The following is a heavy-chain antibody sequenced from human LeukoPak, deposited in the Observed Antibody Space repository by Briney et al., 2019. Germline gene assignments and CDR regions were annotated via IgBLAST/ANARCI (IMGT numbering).Heavy chain of an antibody. Sequence: GGSLRLSCATSGFTFTTFWMHWVRQAPGKGLEWVSGINWNGGSTGYADSVKGRFTISRDNAKNSLYLQMNSLRAEDTALYYCARTQRVGWIAARPKKYFDYWGQGTLVTVSS. V-gene: IGHV3-20*04. CDR2: INWNGGST. CDR1: GFTFTTFW. J-gene: IGHJ4*02. D-gene: IGHD6-6*01. CDR3: ARTQRVGWIAARPKKYFDY.